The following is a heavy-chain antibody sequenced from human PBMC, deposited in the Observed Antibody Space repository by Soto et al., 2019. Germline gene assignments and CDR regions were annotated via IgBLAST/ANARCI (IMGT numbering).Heavy chain of an antibody. CDR3: AKDPQDWVAHYGMDV. D-gene: IGHD2-15*01. Sequence: GGSLRLSCAASGVTFSSYAMPWVRQAPGKGLEWVAVISYDGSNKYYVDSVKGRFTISRDNSKNTLYLQMNSLRAEDTAVYYCAKDPQDWVAHYGMDVWGQGTTVTVSS. CDR2: ISYDGSNK. V-gene: IGHV3-30*04. J-gene: IGHJ6*02. CDR1: GVTFSSYA.